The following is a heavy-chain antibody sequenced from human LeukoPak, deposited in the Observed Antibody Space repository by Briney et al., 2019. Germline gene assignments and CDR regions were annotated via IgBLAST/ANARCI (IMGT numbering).Heavy chain of an antibody. D-gene: IGHD6-19*01. CDR1: GFTFDNYA. J-gene: IGHJ1*01. CDR2: ISWNSGTI. Sequence: GGSLRLPCAASGFTFDNYAMNWVRQVPGKGLEWISLISWNSGTIGYADSVKGRFTISRDNANNFLYLQMNSLRAEDTALYYCTRAYKDRSLAGKKEFFQHWGQGTLVTVSS. CDR3: TRAYKDRSLAGKKEFFQH. V-gene: IGHV3-9*01.